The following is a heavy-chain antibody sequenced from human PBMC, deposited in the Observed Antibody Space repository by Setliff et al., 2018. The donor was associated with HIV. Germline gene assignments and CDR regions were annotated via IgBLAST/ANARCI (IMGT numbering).Heavy chain of an antibody. CDR3: AKDSRVTVAGAFDY. CDR2: ISGSGGDT. Sequence: GGSLRLSCAASGFTFSSYSMNWVRQAPGKGLEWVSGISGSGGDTYYADSGKGRFTISRDNSKNTLYLQMNSPRAEDTAVYFCAKDSRVTVAGAFDYWGQGTLVTVSS. CDR1: GFTFSSYS. J-gene: IGHJ4*02. V-gene: IGHV3-23*01. D-gene: IGHD6-13*01.